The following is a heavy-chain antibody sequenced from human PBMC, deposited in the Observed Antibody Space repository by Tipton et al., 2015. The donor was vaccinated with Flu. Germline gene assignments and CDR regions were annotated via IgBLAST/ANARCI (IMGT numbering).Heavy chain of an antibody. V-gene: IGHV4-4*07. D-gene: IGHD4-23*01. CDR3: ARATTVVTPYYFDY. Sequence: TLSLTCTVSGGSISSYYWSWIRQPAGKGLEWIGRIYTSGSTNYNPSLKSRVTMSVDTSKNQFSLKLSSVTAADTAVYYCARATTVVTPYYFDYWGQGTLVTVSS. CDR2: IYTSGST. CDR1: GGSISSYY. J-gene: IGHJ4*02.